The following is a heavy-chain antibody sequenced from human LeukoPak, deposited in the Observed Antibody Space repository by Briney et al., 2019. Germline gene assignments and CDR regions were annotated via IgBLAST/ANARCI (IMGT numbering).Heavy chain of an antibody. CDR3: ARERYSSGWPPQGRFDY. CDR2: IKQDGSEK. J-gene: IGHJ4*02. V-gene: IGHV3-7*01. CDR1: GFTFSSYW. Sequence: GGSLRLSCAASGFTFSSYWMSWVRQAPGKGLEWVANIKQDGSEKYYVDSVKGRFTISRDNAKNSLYLQMNSLRAEDTAVYYCARERYSSGWPPQGRFDYWGQGTLVTVSS. D-gene: IGHD6-19*01.